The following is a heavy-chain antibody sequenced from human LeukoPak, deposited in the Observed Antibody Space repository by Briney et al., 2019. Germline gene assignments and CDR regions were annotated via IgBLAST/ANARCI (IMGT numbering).Heavy chain of an antibody. Sequence: SQTLSLTCAISGDSVSSNSAAWNWIRQSPSRGLEWLGRTYYRSKWYNDYAVSVKSRITINPDTSKNQFSLQLNSVTPEDTAVYYCARDGGGGSTMVRGVRYYMDVWGKGTTVTIPS. D-gene: IGHD3-10*01. CDR1: GDSVSSNSAA. V-gene: IGHV6-1*01. CDR3: ARDGGGGSTMVRGVRYYMDV. CDR2: TYYRSKWYN. J-gene: IGHJ6*03.